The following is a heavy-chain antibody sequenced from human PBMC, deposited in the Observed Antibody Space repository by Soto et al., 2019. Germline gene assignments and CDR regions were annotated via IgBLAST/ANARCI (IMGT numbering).Heavy chain of an antibody. J-gene: IGHJ3*02. V-gene: IGHV5-51*01. Sequence: GESLNISCKGSGYSFTSYWIGWVRQMPGKGLEWMGIIYPGDSDTRYSPSFQGQVTISADKSISTAYLQWSSLKASDTAMYYCARHRATTVTTRAFDIWGQGTMVTVSS. CDR1: GYSFTSYW. CDR2: IYPGDSDT. D-gene: IGHD4-17*01. CDR3: ARHRATTVTTRAFDI.